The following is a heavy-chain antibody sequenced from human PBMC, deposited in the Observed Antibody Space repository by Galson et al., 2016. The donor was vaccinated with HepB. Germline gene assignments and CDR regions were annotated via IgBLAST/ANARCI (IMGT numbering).Heavy chain of an antibody. CDR1: GFSVSDNY. Sequence: SLRLSCAVSGFSVSDNYMSWVRQAPGKGLEWVSLIYSDGRTHHAESVKGRFTISRDNTKNIVYLQMNSLRVEDSAIYYCATRQRYCRGGTCFGRYWGQGS. V-gene: IGHV3-53*01. J-gene: IGHJ1*01. CDR2: IYSDGRT. CDR3: ATRQRYCRGGTCFGRY. D-gene: IGHD2-15*01.